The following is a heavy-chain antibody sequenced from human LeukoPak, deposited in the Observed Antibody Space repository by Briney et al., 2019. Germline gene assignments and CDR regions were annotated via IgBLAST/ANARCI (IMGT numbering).Heavy chain of an antibody. J-gene: IGHJ6*02. CDR1: GYTFTNYG. V-gene: IGHV1-18*01. CDR3: ATLGDVLRLFPLISLDGMDV. D-gene: IGHD3-3*01. Sequence: GASVKVSCKASGYTFTNYGITWVRQAPGQGLEWMGRISTYNGDTNYAQRFQGRITMTTDTSTTTAYMELRSLRSDDTAVYYCATLGDVLRLFPLISLDGMDVWGQGTTVTVSS. CDR2: ISTYNGDT.